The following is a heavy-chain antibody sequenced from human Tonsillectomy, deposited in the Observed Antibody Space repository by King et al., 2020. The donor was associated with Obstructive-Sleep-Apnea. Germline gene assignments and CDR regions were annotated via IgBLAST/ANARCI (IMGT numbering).Heavy chain of an antibody. Sequence: VQLVESEGGVVQPGRSLRLSCAASGFTFSTFGMHWVRQAPGKGLEWVAVIWYDDGSNKYYADSVKGRFTISRDNSKNTLYLQMNSLRAEDTAVYYCARGSAAVGQGYGMDVWGQGTTVTVSS. V-gene: IGHV3-33*01. CDR3: ARGSAAVGQGYGMDV. CDR2: IWYDDGSNK. J-gene: IGHJ6*02. D-gene: IGHD6-13*01. CDR1: GFTFSTFG.